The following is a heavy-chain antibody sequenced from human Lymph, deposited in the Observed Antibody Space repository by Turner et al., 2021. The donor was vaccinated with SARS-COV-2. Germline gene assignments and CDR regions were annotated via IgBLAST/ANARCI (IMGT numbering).Heavy chain of an antibody. Sequence: EVQLVESGGGLVQPGGCRRLACAASGCTFSYYWMGWVRQAPGKGLEWVANIKQDGSEKYYVDSVKGRFTISRDNAKNSLFLQMNSLRAEDTAVYYCARMGSSSWYFDYWGQGTLVTVSS. V-gene: IGHV3-7*01. J-gene: IGHJ4*02. CDR3: ARMGSSSWYFDY. CDR1: GCTFSYYW. D-gene: IGHD1-26*01. CDR2: IKQDGSEK.